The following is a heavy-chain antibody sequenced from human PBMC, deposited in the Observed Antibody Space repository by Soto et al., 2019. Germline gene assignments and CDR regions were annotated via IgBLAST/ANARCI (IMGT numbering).Heavy chain of an antibody. D-gene: IGHD1-26*01. J-gene: IGHJ4*02. CDR1: GGTFSSYA. V-gene: IGHV1-69*01. CDR3: ARGGSHSAGLDY. CDR2: IIPIFGTA. Sequence: QVQLVQSGAEVKKPGSSVKVSCKASGGTFSSYAISWVRQAPGQGLEWMGGIIPIFGTANYAQKFQGRVTITADESTSTAYRELSSLRSEDTAGYYWARGGSHSAGLDYGGQGTLVTVSS.